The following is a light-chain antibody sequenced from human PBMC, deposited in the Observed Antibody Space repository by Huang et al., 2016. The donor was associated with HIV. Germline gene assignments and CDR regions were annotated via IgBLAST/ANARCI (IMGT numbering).Light chain of an antibody. CDR3: HQSTGLPHT. CDR1: QSIDSG. CDR2: YAS. Sequence: ETILTQSPEFQSVAPKEKVTITCRASQSIDSGLHWYQQRPGQSPTRLIKYASQSISGVPSRFSGSGSGTDFTLTINSLEPEDAATYYCHQSTGLPHTFGQGTELEIK. V-gene: IGKV6-21*02. J-gene: IGKJ2*01.